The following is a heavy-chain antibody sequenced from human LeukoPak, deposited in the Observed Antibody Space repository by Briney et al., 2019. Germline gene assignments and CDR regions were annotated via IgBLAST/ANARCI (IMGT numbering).Heavy chain of an antibody. V-gene: IGHV3-21*01. Sequence: PGGSLRLSCAASGFTFGSYSMNWVRQAPGKGLEWVSSISSSSSYIYYADSVKGRFTISRDNAKNSLYLQMNSLRAEDTAVYYCATGVPYYYDSVFDYWGQGTLVTVSS. CDR1: GFTFGSYS. CDR2: ISSSSSYI. CDR3: ATGVPYYYDSVFDY. D-gene: IGHD3-22*01. J-gene: IGHJ4*02.